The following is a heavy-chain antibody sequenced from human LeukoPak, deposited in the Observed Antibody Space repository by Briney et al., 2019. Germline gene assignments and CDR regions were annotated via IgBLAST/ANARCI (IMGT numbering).Heavy chain of an antibody. D-gene: IGHD5-18*01. CDR3: ARLGYSYGSAWYFDF. CDR1: GYSISSGYY. CDR2: INHSGST. J-gene: IGHJ2*01. Sequence: SETLSLTCAVSGYSISSGYYWGWIRQPPGKGLELIGSINHSGSTYYNPSLKSRVTISVDTSKNQFYLKLSSVTAADTAVYYCARLGYSYGSAWYFDFWGRGTLVTVSS. V-gene: IGHV4-38-2*01.